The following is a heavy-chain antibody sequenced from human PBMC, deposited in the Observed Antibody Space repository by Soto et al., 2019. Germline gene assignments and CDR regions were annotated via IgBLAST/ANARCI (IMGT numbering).Heavy chain of an antibody. J-gene: IGHJ4*02. CDR3: AKDRGAAAGPFDY. CDR2: ISYDGSNK. V-gene: IGHV3-30*18. D-gene: IGHD6-13*01. Sequence: QVQLVESGGGVVQPGRSLRLSCAASGFTFSSYGMHWVRQAPGKGLEWVAVISYDGSNKYYADSVKGRSTISTDNSKSTLYLQMNSLRAEDTAVYYCAKDRGAAAGPFDYWGQGTLVTVSS. CDR1: GFTFSSYG.